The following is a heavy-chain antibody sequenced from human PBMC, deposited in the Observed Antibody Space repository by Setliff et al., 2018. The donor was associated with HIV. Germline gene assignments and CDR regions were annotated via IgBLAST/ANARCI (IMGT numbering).Heavy chain of an antibody. CDR3: VRVTADRTNYYYYMDV. CDR2: IDSNNGNR. D-gene: IGHD4-17*01. Sequence: GASVKVSCKASGYSLSTYAISWVRQAPGQGLEWMGWIDSNNGNRNFAQKFRGRVTMTTDISTNTAYMEVRSLTSDDTAVYYCVRVTADRTNYYYYMDVWDKGTTVTVSS. J-gene: IGHJ6*03. V-gene: IGHV1-18*01. CDR1: GYSLSTYA.